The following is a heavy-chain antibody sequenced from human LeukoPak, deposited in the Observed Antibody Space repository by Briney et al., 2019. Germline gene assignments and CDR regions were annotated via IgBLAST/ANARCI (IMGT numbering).Heavy chain of an antibody. D-gene: IGHD6-19*01. CDR3: ARGGSSGWLDY. CDR1: GGSISSYY. Sequence: SETLSLTCTVSGGSISSYYWSWIRQPPGKGLEWIGYIYYSGSTNYNPSLKSRVTISIDTSKNHFSLKLSSVTAADTAVYYCARGGSSGWLDYWGQGTLVTVSA. V-gene: IGHV4-59*01. CDR2: IYYSGST. J-gene: IGHJ4*02.